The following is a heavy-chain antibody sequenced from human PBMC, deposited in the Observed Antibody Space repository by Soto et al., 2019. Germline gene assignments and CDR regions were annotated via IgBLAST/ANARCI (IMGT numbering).Heavy chain of an antibody. V-gene: IGHV1-46*01. Sequence: GASVKVSCKASGYTLTDYFMYWVRQAPGQGLEWMGVINPHGGSTTYAQSFQGRVSMTRDTSTSTLYMELRSLRSGDTAVYLCARAACYDKSVYYGNFVYW. CDR2: INPHGGST. CDR3: ARAACYDKSVYYGNFVY. J-gene: IGHJ4*01. D-gene: IGHD3-22*01. CDR1: GYTLTDYF.